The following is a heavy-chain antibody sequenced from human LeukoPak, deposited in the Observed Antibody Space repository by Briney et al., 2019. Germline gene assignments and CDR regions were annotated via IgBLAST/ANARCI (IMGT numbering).Heavy chain of an antibody. D-gene: IGHD3-3*01. CDR3: AREYDSWSGYYH. V-gene: IGHV4-30-4*08. CDR2: IYYSGST. CDR1: GGSISSGDYY. Sequence: PSETLSLTCTVSGGSISSGDYYWSWIRQPPGKGLEWIGYIYYSGSTYYNPSLKSRVTISVDSSKNQFSLKLSSVTAADTAVYYCAREYDSWSGYYHWGQGTLVTVSS. J-gene: IGHJ5*02.